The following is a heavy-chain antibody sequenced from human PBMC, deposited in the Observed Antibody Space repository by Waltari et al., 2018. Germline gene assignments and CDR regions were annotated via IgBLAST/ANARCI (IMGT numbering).Heavy chain of an antibody. D-gene: IGHD2-2*02. Sequence: EVQLVQSGAEVKKPGESLRISCKAAGYIFTTYWTSWVRQTPGTGLEWTGRIEPSDSRTNYSPSFQGHVTISTDKSLSTAYLQWSSLKASDTAIYFCARLNLFCTVSTCYTVEGIDYWGQASLVTVSS. V-gene: IGHV5-10-1*01. CDR2: IEPSDSRT. CDR3: ARLNLFCTVSTCYTVEGIDY. J-gene: IGHJ4*02. CDR1: GYIFTTYW.